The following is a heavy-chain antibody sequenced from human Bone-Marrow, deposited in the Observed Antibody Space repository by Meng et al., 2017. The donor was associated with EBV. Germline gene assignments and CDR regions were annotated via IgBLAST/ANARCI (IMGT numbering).Heavy chain of an antibody. CDR1: GGTFSSDA. Sequence: QVQLVQSGAEVKKPGSSGKVSCNTSGGTFSSDAISWVRQAPGQGLEWMGGLIPMLGAPNYAQKFQDRVTIIADKSTSIHYMELSSLRSDDTAVYYCASESGRGYTPDYWGRGALVTVSS. D-gene: IGHD3-10*01. J-gene: IGHJ4*02. CDR3: ASESGRGYTPDY. V-gene: IGHV1-69*06. CDR2: LIPMLGAP.